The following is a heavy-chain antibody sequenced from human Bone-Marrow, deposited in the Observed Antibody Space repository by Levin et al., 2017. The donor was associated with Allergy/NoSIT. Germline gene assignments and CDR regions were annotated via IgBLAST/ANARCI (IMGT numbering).Heavy chain of an antibody. J-gene: IGHJ4*02. CDR2: FTGGGGST. CDR3: AKDRADYDSGSLFDY. CDR1: GFIFSSYG. D-gene: IGHD3-10*01. V-gene: IGHV3-23*01. Sequence: HGESLKISCAASGFIFSSYGMSWVRQAPGKGMEWVSSFTGGGGSTYYADSVKGRFTISRDNSKNTVYLQMKSLRAEDQALDYCAKDRADYDSGSLFDYWGQGTLVTVSS.